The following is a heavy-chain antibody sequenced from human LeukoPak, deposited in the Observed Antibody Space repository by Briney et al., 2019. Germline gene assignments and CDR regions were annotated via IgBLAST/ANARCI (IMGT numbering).Heavy chain of an antibody. CDR2: IYDDGTT. CDR1: GFSVSDNY. D-gene: IGHD1/OR15-1a*01. J-gene: IGHJ4*02. CDR3: AKGHYGNTPQ. V-gene: IGHV3-66*01. Sequence: PGGSLRLSCAASGFSVSDNYMNWVRQAPGKGLEWVSVIYDDGTTYYADSVRGRFTISRDNSKNTLYVQMNSLRAEDTAVYYRAKGHYGNTPQWGQGSLVTVSS.